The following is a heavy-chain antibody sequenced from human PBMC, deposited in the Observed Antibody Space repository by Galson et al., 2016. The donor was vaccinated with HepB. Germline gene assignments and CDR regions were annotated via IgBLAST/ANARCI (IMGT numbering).Heavy chain of an antibody. V-gene: IGHV3-21*01. D-gene: IGHD6-13*01. CDR3: ARGGGYSSGWYSF. CDR1: GFTFSTNS. CDR2: ISSGSAYK. J-gene: IGHJ4*02. Sequence: SLRLSCAASGFTFSTNSMNWVRQAPGKGLEWVTSISSGSAYKYYADSVKGRFTISRDNAKNSLYLQMNSLRVEDTAGYYCARGGGYSSGWYSFWGRGTLVTVSS.